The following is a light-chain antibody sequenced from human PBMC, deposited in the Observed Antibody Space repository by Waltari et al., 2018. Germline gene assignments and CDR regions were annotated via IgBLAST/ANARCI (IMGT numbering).Light chain of an antibody. V-gene: IGKV1-13*02. CDR3: QQFNSYLFT. Sequence: AIQLTQSPSSLSASVGDRVTIPCRASQGFSSALAWYQQKPGKAPNLLIYDASNLESGVPSRFSGSGSGTDFTLTISSLQPEDSATYYCQQFNSYLFTFGPGTKVDI. CDR2: DAS. CDR1: QGFSSA. J-gene: IGKJ3*01.